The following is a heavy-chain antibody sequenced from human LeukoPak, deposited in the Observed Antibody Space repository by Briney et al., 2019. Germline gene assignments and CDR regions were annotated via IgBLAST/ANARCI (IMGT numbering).Heavy chain of an antibody. CDR1: GGSISTYY. J-gene: IGHJ5*02. CDR3: ARRVRKGLRLGELFQGGPNWFDP. V-gene: IGHV4-59*12. D-gene: IGHD3-16*01. CDR2: IYYTGST. Sequence: SETLSLTCTVSGGSISTYYWSWIRQPPGKGLEWIGYIYYTGSTSYNPSLKSRVTISVDTSKNQFSLKLSSVTAADTAVYYCARRVRKGLRLGELFQGGPNWFDPWGQGTLVTVSS.